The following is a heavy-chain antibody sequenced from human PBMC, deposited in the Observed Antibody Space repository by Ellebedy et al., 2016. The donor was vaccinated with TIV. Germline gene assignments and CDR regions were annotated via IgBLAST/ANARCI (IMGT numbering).Heavy chain of an antibody. CDR1: CGSVSSSTYY. J-gene: IGHJ6*03. V-gene: IGHV4-61*01. CDR3: ARSIFGVVIISDYYYYMDV. Sequence: SETLSLTXTVSCGSVSSSTYYWSWIRQPPGKGLEWIGYIYYIGSTNYNPSLKSRVTISVDTSKNQFSLKLSSVTVADTAVYYCARSIFGVVIISDYYYYMDVWGKGTTVTVSS. CDR2: IYYIGST. D-gene: IGHD3-3*01.